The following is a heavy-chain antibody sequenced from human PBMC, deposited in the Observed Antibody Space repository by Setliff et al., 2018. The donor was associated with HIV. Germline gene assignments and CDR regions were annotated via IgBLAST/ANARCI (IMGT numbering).Heavy chain of an antibody. Sequence: PSETLSLTCTASGYSISSGYYWGWIRQPPGKGLEWIGSIYHSGSTYYNPSLKSRVTISVDTSKNQFSLKLSSVTAADTAVYYCARAASVYDSPKGAFDIWGQGTMVTVSS. J-gene: IGHJ3*02. CDR1: GYSISSGYY. CDR3: ARAASVYDSPKGAFDI. D-gene: IGHD3-22*01. V-gene: IGHV4-38-2*02. CDR2: IYHSGST.